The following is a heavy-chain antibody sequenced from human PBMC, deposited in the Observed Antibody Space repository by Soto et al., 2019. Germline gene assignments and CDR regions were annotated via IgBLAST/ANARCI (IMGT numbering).Heavy chain of an antibody. J-gene: IGHJ4*02. Sequence: VGSLRLSCAASGFNVNSDYMNWVRQTPGKGLEWVASIYSGETTYYADSVRGRFTISSDKSKNTLYFQLSSLRIEGTAVYYCTRDGRGLGRLSLFEYWGQGVLVTVSS. CDR3: TRDGRGLGRLSLFEY. D-gene: IGHD1-26*01. CDR1: GFNVNSDY. CDR2: IYSGETT. V-gene: IGHV3-53*01.